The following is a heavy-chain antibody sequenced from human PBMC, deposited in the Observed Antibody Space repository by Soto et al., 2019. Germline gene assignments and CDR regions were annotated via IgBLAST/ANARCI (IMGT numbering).Heavy chain of an antibody. Sequence: ASVKVSCKASGYTFTSYDINWVRQATGQGLEWMGWMNPNSGNTGYAQKFQGRVTMTRNTSISTAYMELSSLRSEDTAVYYCARVGPRYGDYAVGAFDIWGQGTMVTVSS. V-gene: IGHV1-8*01. CDR2: MNPNSGNT. D-gene: IGHD4-17*01. CDR3: ARVGPRYGDYAVGAFDI. CDR1: GYTFTSYD. J-gene: IGHJ3*02.